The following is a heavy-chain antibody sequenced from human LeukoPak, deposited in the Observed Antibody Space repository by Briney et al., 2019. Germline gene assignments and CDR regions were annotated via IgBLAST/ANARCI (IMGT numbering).Heavy chain of an antibody. CDR3: ARDPRPKYCSSTSCYADY. CDR2: ISGSSSYI. J-gene: IGHJ4*02. V-gene: IGHV3-21*01. Sequence: GGSLRLSCAASGFTFSRYSMNWVRQAPGKGLEWVSSISGSSSYIYYADSLKGRFTISRHNAKNSLYLQMNSLRAEDTAVYYCARDPRPKYCSSTSCYADYWGQGTLVTVSS. CDR1: GFTFSRYS. D-gene: IGHD2-2*01.